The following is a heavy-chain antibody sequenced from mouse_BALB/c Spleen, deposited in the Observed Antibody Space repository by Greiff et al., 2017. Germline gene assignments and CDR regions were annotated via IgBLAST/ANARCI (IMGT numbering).Heavy chain of an antibody. Sequence: QVQLQQPGAELVKPGASVKLSCKASGYTFTSYWLHWVHQRPGQGLEWIGEINPSNGRTNYNEKFKSKATLNVDKATSTAYMQLSSLTSEDSAVYYCARREEYCGSKDWFAYWGQGTLVTVSA. D-gene: IGHD1-1*01. V-gene: IGHV1S81*02. CDR3: ARREEYCGSKDWFAY. CDR1: GYTFTSYW. J-gene: IGHJ3*01. CDR2: INPSNGRT.